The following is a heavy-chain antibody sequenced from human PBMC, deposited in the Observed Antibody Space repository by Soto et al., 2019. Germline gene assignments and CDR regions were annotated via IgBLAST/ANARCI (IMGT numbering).Heavy chain of an antibody. D-gene: IGHD5-18*01. CDR2: IYYSGST. CDR1: GGSISSGGYY. CDR3: ARDSERPAMVTYFDL. V-gene: IGHV4-31*03. J-gene: IGHJ2*01. Sequence: QVQLQESGPGLVKPSQTLSLTCTVSGGSISSGGYYWSWIRQHPGKGLEWIGYIYYSGSTYYNPSLKSRVTISVDTSKNQYSLKLSSVTAADTAVYYCARDSERPAMVTYFDLWGRGTLLTVSS.